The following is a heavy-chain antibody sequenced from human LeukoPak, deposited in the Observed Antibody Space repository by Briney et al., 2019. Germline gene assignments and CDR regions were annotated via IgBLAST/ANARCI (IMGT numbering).Heavy chain of an antibody. Sequence: GASVKVSCKASGYTFTSYGISWVRQAPGQGLEWMGWISAYNSNTNYAQKLQGRVTMTTDTSTSTAYMELRSLRSDDTAVYYCARGTFLGYCSSTSCPPNWFDPWGQGTLVTVSS. J-gene: IGHJ5*02. D-gene: IGHD2-2*01. CDR2: ISAYNSNT. V-gene: IGHV1-18*01. CDR3: ARGTFLGYCSSTSCPPNWFDP. CDR1: GYTFTSYG.